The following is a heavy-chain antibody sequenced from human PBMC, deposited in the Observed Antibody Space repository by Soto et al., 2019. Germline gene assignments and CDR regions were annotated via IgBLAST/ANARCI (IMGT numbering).Heavy chain of an antibody. Sequence: EVQLLESGGGLVQPGGSLRLSCAASGFTFSSYAMSWVRQAPGKGLEWVSTISDTSGRTNYADSVKGRFTISRDNSKNTLSRQMNSMRAEDTAIYYCAKDRRTGNCDSLGQGTLVTVAA. CDR1: GFTFSSYA. D-gene: IGHD3-9*01. CDR2: ISDTSGRT. J-gene: IGHJ4*02. CDR3: AKDRRTGNCDS. V-gene: IGHV3-23*01.